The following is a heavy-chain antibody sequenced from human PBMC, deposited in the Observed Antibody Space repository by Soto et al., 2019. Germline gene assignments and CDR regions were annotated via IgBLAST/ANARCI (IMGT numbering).Heavy chain of an antibody. CDR2: INPNSGAT. V-gene: IGHV1-2*02. CDR1: GYTFTGYY. Sequence: ASVKVSCKPSGYTFTGYYIHWVRQAPGQGLEWMGWINPNSGATNYALKFQGRVTMTRDTSISAAYMELNSLTSDDMAVYYCARSRLTHYSIDCWGQGPLITFSS. D-gene: IGHD4-4*01. CDR3: ARSRLTHYSIDC. J-gene: IGHJ4*02.